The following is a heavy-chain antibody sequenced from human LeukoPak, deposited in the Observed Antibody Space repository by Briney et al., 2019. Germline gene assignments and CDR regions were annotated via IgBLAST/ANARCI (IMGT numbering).Heavy chain of an antibody. V-gene: IGHV3-21*06. CDR2: IDSSGGYM. CDR3: LRGDRRDY. CDR1: GFTFNTYS. J-gene: IGHJ4*02. Sequence: GGSLRLSCEASGFTFNTYSINGARQPPGKGLEWVSSIDSSGGYMFYADSVKGRFIISRDNAKDSLYLQMNSLRVEDTAVYYCLRGDRRDYWGQGTLVTVSS.